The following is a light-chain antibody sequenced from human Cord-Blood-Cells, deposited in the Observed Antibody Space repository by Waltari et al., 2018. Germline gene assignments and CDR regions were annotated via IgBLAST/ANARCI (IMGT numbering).Light chain of an antibody. CDR1: SSDVGSSNL. CDR3: CSYAGSSTYV. J-gene: IGLJ1*01. Sequence: QSALTQPASVSGSPGQSITISCTGTSSDVGSSNLLSRYQQHPGKAPKLMIYEVSKRPSGVSNRFSGSKSGNTASLTISGLQAEDEADYYCCSYAGSSTYVFGTGTKVTVL. CDR2: EVS. V-gene: IGLV2-23*02.